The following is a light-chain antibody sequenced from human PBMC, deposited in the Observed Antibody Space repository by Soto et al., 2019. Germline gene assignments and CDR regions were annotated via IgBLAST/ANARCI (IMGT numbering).Light chain of an antibody. CDR1: QSVSSN. J-gene: IGKJ1*01. CDR3: QQYDNWPRT. CDR2: GAS. Sequence: MTQSPATLSVSPGERATPSCSASQSVSSNLAWYQHTPGQAPRLLIYGASIRATGVPARFSGSVSGTEFTLHLSSLQSEDFEVYYCQQYDNWPRTFGQGT. V-gene: IGKV3-15*01.